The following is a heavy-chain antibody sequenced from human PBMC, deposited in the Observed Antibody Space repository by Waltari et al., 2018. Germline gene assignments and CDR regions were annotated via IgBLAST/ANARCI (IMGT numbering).Heavy chain of an antibody. V-gene: IGHV4-30-4*08. CDR1: GGSISSGDYY. J-gene: IGHJ6*03. Sequence: QVQLQESGPGLVKPSQTLSLTCTVSGGSISSGDYYWSWIRQPPGKGLEWIGYIYYSGSTYYNPSLKIRVTISVDTSKNHFSLKLSSVTAADTAVYYCARGILERRIYYYYYMDVWGKGTTVTISS. D-gene: IGHD1-1*01. CDR3: ARGILERRIYYYYYMDV. CDR2: IYYSGST.